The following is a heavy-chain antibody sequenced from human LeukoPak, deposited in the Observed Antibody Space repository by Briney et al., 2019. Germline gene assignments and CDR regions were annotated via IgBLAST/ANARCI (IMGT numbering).Heavy chain of an antibody. J-gene: IGHJ4*02. CDR1: GLAFSSHW. CDR2: INKDGSET. Sequence: QPGGSLRLSCAASGLAFSSHWMSWVRQAPGKGLEWVANINKDGSETRYLDSVRGRFTISRDNAKDSVYLQMNSLRAEDTAVYYCARDPASPVPFDYWGKGTLVTVSS. V-gene: IGHV3-7*05. CDR3: ARDPASPVPFDY.